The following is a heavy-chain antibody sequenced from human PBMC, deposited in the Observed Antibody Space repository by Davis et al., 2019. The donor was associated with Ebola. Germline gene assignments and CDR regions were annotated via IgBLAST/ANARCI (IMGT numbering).Heavy chain of an antibody. Sequence: GESLKISCKGSGYSFTNYWIGWVRQMPGKGLEWMGIIYPGDSDTRYNPSFQGQVTISADTSITTAYLQWSSLKASDTAMYYCARRTAIPNWYFDLWGRGTLVTVSS. V-gene: IGHV5-51*01. CDR2: IYPGDSDT. J-gene: IGHJ2*01. D-gene: IGHD2-2*02. CDR3: ARRTAIPNWYFDL. CDR1: GYSFTNYW.